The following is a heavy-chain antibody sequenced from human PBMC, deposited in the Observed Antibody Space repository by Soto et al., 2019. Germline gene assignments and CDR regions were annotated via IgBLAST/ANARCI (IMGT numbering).Heavy chain of an antibody. J-gene: IGHJ3*02. CDR2: IKSKTDGGTT. D-gene: IGHD3-9*01. CDR1: GFTFSNAW. V-gene: IGHV3-15*01. Sequence: GGSLRLSCAASGFTFSNAWMSWVRQAPWKGLEWVGRIKSKTDGGTTDYAAPVKGRFTISRDDSKNTLYLQMNSLKTEDTAVYYCTTDKPYDILTGYYPDLDAFDIWGQGTMVTVSS. CDR3: TTDKPYDILTGYYPDLDAFDI.